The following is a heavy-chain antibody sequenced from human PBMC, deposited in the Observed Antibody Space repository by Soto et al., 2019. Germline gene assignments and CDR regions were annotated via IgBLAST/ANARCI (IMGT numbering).Heavy chain of an antibody. CDR1: SGSISNNNYL. J-gene: IGHJ5*02. CDR2: IYYSGST. V-gene: IGHV4-39*02. D-gene: IGHD2-15*01. CDR3: TREVGYCSGCSCYSIPWFDP. Sequence: SETLSLTCTVSSGSISNNNYLWGWIRQPPGKGLEWIGNIYYSGSTFYNPSLKSRVTISVDTSKNQFSLILTSVTAADTAVYYCTREVGYCSGCSCYSIPWFDPWGQGTLVTVSS.